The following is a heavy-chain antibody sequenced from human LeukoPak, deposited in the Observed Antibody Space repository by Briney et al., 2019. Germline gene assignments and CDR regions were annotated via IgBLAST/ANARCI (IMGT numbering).Heavy chain of an antibody. CDR3: ARGRNDIGQGSFFL. V-gene: IGHV4-59*01. Sequence: SETLSLTCSVSGGPISSYYWSWIRQTPGKGLEWIGYIYYTGITNYNPSLKSRVTMSVDTSKNQFSLSLTSVTAADTAVYYCARGRNDIGQGSFFLWGQGTLVSVSS. CDR1: GGPISSYY. D-gene: IGHD3-3*02. CDR2: IYYTGIT. J-gene: IGHJ4*02.